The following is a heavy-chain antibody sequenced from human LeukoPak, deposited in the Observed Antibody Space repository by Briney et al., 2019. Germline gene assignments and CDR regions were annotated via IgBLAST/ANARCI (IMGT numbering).Heavy chain of an antibody. CDR3: ARSPFDCSGGSCYWNAIDI. Sequence: SETLSLTCTVSGGSISSYYWSWIRQPPGKGMEWIGYIYYSGSTYYNPSLKSRVTISVDTSKNQFSLKLSSVTAADTAVYYCARSPFDCSGGSCYWNAIDIWGQGTMVTVSS. V-gene: IGHV4-59*06. CDR2: IYYSGST. J-gene: IGHJ3*02. CDR1: GGSISSYY. D-gene: IGHD2-15*01.